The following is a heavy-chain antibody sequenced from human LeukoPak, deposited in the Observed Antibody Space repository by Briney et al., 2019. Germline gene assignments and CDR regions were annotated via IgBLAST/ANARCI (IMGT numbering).Heavy chain of an antibody. V-gene: IGHV3-53*01. Sequence: PGGSLRLSCAASGFTVSSNYMSWVRQAPGKGLEWVSVIYSGGSTYYADSVKGRFTISRDNSKNTLYLQMNSLRAEDTAVYYCARDRAQYYYDSNLDYWGQGTLVTVSS. CDR2: IYSGGST. J-gene: IGHJ4*02. CDR3: ARDRAQYYYDSNLDY. CDR1: GFTVSSNY. D-gene: IGHD3-22*01.